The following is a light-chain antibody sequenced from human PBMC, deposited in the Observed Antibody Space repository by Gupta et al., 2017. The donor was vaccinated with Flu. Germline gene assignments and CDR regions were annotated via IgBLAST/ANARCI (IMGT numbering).Light chain of an antibody. CDR3: QQFYCNPWT. CDR2: WAS. Sequence: IVMTQSPDSLAASLGERATINCKSSQSVLFNSDNKDYLAWYQQKPVQSPRLLLYWASTRESGGPDRFSGGGSGTDFTLTISSLQAEDVAVYYCQQFYCNPWTFGQGTRVEIK. CDR1: QSVLFNSDNKDY. V-gene: IGKV4-1*01. J-gene: IGKJ1*01.